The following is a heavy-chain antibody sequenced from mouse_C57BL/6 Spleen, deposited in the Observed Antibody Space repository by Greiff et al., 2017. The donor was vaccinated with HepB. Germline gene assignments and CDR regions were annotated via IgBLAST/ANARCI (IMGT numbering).Heavy chain of an antibody. V-gene: IGHV1-82*01. Sequence: QVQLKESGPELVKPGASVKISCKASGYAFSSSWMNWVKQRPGKGLEWIGRIYPGDGDTNYNGKFKGKATLTADKSSSTAYMQLSSLTSEDSAVYFCARSGDYEYYFDYWGQGTTLTVSS. CDR1: GYAFSSSW. D-gene: IGHD2-4*01. CDR3: ARSGDYEYYFDY. CDR2: IYPGDGDT. J-gene: IGHJ2*01.